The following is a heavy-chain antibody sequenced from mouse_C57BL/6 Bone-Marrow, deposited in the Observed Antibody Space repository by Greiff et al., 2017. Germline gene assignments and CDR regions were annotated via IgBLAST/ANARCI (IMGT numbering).Heavy chain of an antibody. D-gene: IGHD2-4*01. V-gene: IGHV1-50*01. Sequence: QVQLQQPGAELVKPGASVKLSCKASGYTFTSYWMQWVKQRPGQGLEWIGEIDPSDSYTNYNQKFKGKATLTVDTSSSPAYMRLSSLTSEDSAVYYCARTGGLQLDFDYWGQGTTLTVSS. J-gene: IGHJ2*01. CDR3: ARTGGLQLDFDY. CDR2: IDPSDSYT. CDR1: GYTFTSYW.